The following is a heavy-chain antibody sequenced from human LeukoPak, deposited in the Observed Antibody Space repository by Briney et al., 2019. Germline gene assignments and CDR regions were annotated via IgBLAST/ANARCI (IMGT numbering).Heavy chain of an antibody. D-gene: IGHD1-26*01. CDR1: GGSFSGYY. CDR3: ARNGSYYAFDI. V-gene: IGHV4-34*01. CDR2: INHSGST. Sequence: SETLSLTCAVYGGSFSGYYWSWIRQPPGKGLEWIGEINHSGSTNSNPSLKSRVTISVDTSKNQFSLKLSSVTAADPAVYYCARNGSYYAFDIWGQGTMVTVSS. J-gene: IGHJ3*02.